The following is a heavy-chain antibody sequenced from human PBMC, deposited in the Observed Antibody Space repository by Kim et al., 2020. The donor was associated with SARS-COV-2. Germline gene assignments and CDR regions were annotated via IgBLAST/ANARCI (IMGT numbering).Heavy chain of an antibody. CDR2: YTSGRT. J-gene: IGHJ4*02. Sequence: YTSGRTNYNPSPRSRVTMSVDMSKNQFSLKLSSVTAADTAVYYCASALGHWGQGTLVTVSS. CDR3: ASALGH. V-gene: IGHV4-4*07. D-gene: IGHD3-16*02.